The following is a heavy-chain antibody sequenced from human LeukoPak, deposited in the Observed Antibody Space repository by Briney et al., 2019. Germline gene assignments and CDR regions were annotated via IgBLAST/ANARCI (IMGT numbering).Heavy chain of an antibody. Sequence: GESLKISCKGSGYSFTSYWIGWVRQMPGKGLEWMGIIYPGDSDTRYSSSFQGQVTISADKSISTAYLQWNSLKASDTAMYYCVRLTSGWDPLHYFDYWGQGTLVTVSS. J-gene: IGHJ4*02. D-gene: IGHD1-26*01. CDR3: VRLTSGWDPLHYFDY. CDR2: IYPGDSDT. V-gene: IGHV5-51*01. CDR1: GYSFTSYW.